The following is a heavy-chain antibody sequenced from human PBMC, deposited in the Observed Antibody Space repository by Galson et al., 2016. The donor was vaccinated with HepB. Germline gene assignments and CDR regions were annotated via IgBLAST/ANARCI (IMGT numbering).Heavy chain of an antibody. V-gene: IGHV3-23*01. Sequence: SLRLSCAASGFTFSSYTMNWVRQDPGKGLEWVSAITGSGGTTYYADSVKGRFTISRDNPENTLYLQMNSLRAEDTAVYYCAKVPRTNMDQFFGYWGQGTLVTVSS. CDR1: GFTFSSYT. J-gene: IGHJ4*02. CDR2: ITGSGGTT. D-gene: IGHD1-1*01. CDR3: AKVPRTNMDQFFGY.